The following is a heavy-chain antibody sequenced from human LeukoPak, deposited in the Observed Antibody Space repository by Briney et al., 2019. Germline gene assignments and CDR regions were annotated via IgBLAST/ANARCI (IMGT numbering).Heavy chain of an antibody. CDR1: GLTFSSYW. CDR2: IKQDGSEK. Sequence: GGSLTLSCAASGLTFSSYWMSWVRQAPGKGLEWVANIKQDGSEKYYVDSVKGRFTISRDNAKNSLYLQMNSLRAEDTAVYYCARGRTLNYYYMDVWGKGTTVTVSS. CDR3: ARGRTLNYYYMDV. V-gene: IGHV3-7*04. J-gene: IGHJ6*03.